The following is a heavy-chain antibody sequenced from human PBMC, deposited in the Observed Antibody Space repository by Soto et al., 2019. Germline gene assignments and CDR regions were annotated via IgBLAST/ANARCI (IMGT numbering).Heavy chain of an antibody. J-gene: IGHJ3*02. V-gene: IGHV3-21*01. Sequence: LSLTCAASGFTFSSYSMNWVRQAPGKGLEWVSSISSSSSYIYYADSVKGRFTISRDNAKNSLYLQMNSLRAEDTAVYYCAREQRSLRVGATDAFNIWGQGTMVTVSS. CDR3: AREQRSLRVGATDAFNI. CDR2: ISSSSSYI. D-gene: IGHD1-26*01. CDR1: GFTFSSYS.